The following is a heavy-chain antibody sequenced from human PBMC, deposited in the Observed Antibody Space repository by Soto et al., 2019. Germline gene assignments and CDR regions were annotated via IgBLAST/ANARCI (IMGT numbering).Heavy chain of an antibody. CDR2: IIPILGIA. J-gene: IGHJ5*02. CDR3: ARGVVVPAAMLGVDWFDP. CDR1: GGTFSSYT. Sequence: ASVKVSCKASGGTFSSYTISWVRQAPGQGLEWMGRIIPILGIANYAQKFQGRVTITADKSTSTAYMELSSLRSEDTAVYYCARGVVVPAAMLGVDWFDPWGQGTLVTVSS. V-gene: IGHV1-69*02. D-gene: IGHD2-2*01.